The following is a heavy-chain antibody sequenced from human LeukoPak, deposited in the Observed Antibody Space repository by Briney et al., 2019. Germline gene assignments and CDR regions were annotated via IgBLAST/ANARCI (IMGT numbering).Heavy chain of an antibody. J-gene: IGHJ5*02. Sequence: GASVKVSCKASGYTFTGYYMHWLRQAPGQGLEWMGWINPNSGGTNYAQKFQGRVTMTRDTSISTAYMELSRLRSDDTAVYYCARDPNLSSGYYYTVEWFDPWGQGTLVTVSS. CDR1: GYTFTGYY. D-gene: IGHD3-22*01. CDR3: ARDPNLSSGYYYTVEWFDP. CDR2: INPNSGGT. V-gene: IGHV1-2*02.